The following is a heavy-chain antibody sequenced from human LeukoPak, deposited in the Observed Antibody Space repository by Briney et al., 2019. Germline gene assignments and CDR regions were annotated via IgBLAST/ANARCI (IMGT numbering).Heavy chain of an antibody. Sequence: PGGSLRLSCAASGFTFSSYSMNWVRQAPGKGLEWVSFISSSSSYIYYADSVKGRFTISRDNAKNSLYLQMNSLRAEDTAVYYCARDLRDSSGWVDYWGQGTLVTVSS. J-gene: IGHJ4*02. CDR3: ARDLRDSSGWVDY. CDR2: ISSSSSYI. V-gene: IGHV3-21*01. CDR1: GFTFSSYS. D-gene: IGHD6-19*01.